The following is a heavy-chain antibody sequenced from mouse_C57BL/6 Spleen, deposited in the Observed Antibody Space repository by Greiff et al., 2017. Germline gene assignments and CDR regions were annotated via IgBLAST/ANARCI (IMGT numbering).Heavy chain of an antibody. D-gene: IGHD1-1*01. CDR1: GYTFTSYW. J-gene: IGHJ3*01. V-gene: IGHV1-69*01. CDR3: ARALYYYGTPAWFAD. CDR2: IDPSDSYT. Sequence: VQLQQPGAELVMPGASVKLSCKASGYTFTSYWMPWVKQRPGQGLEWIGEIDPSDSYTNYNQKFKGTSTLTVDKSSRTAYMQLSSLTSEDSAVYYCARALYYYGTPAWFADWGQGTLVTVAA.